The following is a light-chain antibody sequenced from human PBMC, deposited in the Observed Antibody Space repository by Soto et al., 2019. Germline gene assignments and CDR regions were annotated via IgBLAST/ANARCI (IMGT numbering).Light chain of an antibody. CDR1: QSISTW. V-gene: IGKV1-5*01. Sequence: DILLTQSPSSLSASVGVRVPIPCRASQSISTWLVWYQQKPGKAPKVLIYDASSLQSGVPSRFSGHGSGTDFTLTISSLQPDDSAIYYCQQYKTYTTFGQGTKV. J-gene: IGKJ2*01. CDR2: DAS. CDR3: QQYKTYTT.